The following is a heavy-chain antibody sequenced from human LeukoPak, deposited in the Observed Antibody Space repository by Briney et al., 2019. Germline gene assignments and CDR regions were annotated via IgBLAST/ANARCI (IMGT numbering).Heavy chain of an antibody. J-gene: IGHJ4*02. Sequence: ASVKVSCKASGYTFTSYAMHWVRQAPGQRLEWMGWINAGNGNTKYSQKFQGRVTITRDTSASTAYMELSSLRSEDTAVHYCARARFYYGSGPDGYWGQGTLVTVSS. CDR2: INAGNGNT. CDR3: ARARFYYGSGPDGY. D-gene: IGHD3-10*01. V-gene: IGHV1-3*01. CDR1: GYTFTSYA.